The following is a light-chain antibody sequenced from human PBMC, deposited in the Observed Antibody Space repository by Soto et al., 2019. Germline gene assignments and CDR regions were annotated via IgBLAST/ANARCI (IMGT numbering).Light chain of an antibody. V-gene: IGLV1-44*01. CDR3: AVWEDNLNIVV. Sequence: QSALTQPPSVSGTPGQRVTISCSGSSSNIATNSVNWYQQLPATAPRLLIYTNNRKPSEVPDRFSGSKSGTSASLAISGLQSEDEADYYCAVWEDNLNIVVFGGGTKVTVL. CDR2: TNN. J-gene: IGLJ2*01. CDR1: SSNIATNS.